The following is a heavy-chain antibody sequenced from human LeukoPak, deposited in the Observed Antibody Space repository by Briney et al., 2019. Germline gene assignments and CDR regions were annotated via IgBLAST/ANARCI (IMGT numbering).Heavy chain of an antibody. V-gene: IGHV3-11*01. CDR1: GFTFSDYY. Sequence: GGSLRLSCAASGFTFSDYYMSWIRQAPGKGLEWVSCISSSGSTIYYADSVKGRFTISRDNAKNSLYLQMNSLRAEDTAVYYCARFWNDGWFDPWGQGTLVTVSS. J-gene: IGHJ5*02. CDR3: ARFWNDGWFDP. CDR2: ISSSGSTI. D-gene: IGHD1-1*01.